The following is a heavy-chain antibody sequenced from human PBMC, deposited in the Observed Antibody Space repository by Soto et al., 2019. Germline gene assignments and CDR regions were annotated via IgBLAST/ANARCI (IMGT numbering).Heavy chain of an antibody. CDR2: IIPMFNTT. D-gene: IGHD5-12*01. V-gene: IGHV1-69*06. J-gene: IGHJ4*02. CDR1: GGTFSSYA. CDR3: ARDKEMATITEFVY. Sequence: QVQLVQSGTEVKKPGSSVKVSCKASGGTFSSYAISWVRQAPGQGLEWMGGIIPMFNTTNYDQRLQGRVTIIADKSTRTAYMELNSPRSEDMAVHYCARDKEMATITEFVYWGKGTLVTDSP.